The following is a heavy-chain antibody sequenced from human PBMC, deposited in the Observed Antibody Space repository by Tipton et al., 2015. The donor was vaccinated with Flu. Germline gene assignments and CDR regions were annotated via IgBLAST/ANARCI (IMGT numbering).Heavy chain of an antibody. CDR1: GYSIASSFY. CDR3: ARSMVGVFGVVEGCHGMDV. J-gene: IGHJ6*02. CDR2: ISYNGDT. Sequence: TLSLTCSVSGYSIASSFYWGFIRQPPGKELQWIGSISYNGDTYYNPSLKSRVTISVDTSNNQFSLKLSSVTAADTAVYYCARSMVGVFGVVEGCHGMDVWGQGTTVSVSS. D-gene: IGHD3-3*01. V-gene: IGHV4-38-2*01.